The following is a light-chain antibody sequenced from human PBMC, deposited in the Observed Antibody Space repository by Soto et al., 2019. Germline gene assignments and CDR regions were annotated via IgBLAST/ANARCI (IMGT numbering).Light chain of an antibody. V-gene: IGKV3-20*01. CDR3: HQCDSSPWT. Sequence: EIVLTQSPGTLSLSPGERATLSCRASQSVSNNYLAWYQQKPGRAPRLLIYGASSRATGIPDRFSGSGSGTDFTLTISRLEPEDFAVFYCHQCDSSPWTFGQGTKVDI. J-gene: IGKJ1*01. CDR2: GAS. CDR1: QSVSNNY.